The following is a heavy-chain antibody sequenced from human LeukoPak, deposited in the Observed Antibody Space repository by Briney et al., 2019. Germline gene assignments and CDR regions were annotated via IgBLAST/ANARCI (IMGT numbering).Heavy chain of an antibody. D-gene: IGHD6-19*01. CDR1: GFTFSSYA. J-gene: IGHJ4*02. Sequence: PGGSLRLSCAASGFTFSSYAMHWVRQAPGKGLEWVALISYDGSTRDYVDSEKGRFTTSRDNSINTLYLQMNSLRPGDTAVYYCARAPYSSGWYYFDYWGQGTLVTVSS. V-gene: IGHV3-30*04. CDR3: ARAPYSSGWYYFDY. CDR2: ISYDGSTR.